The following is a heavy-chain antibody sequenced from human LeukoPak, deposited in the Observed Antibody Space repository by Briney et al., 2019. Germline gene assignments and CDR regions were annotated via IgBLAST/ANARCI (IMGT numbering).Heavy chain of an antibody. Sequence: KPSETLSLTCAVYGGSFSGYYWSWIRQPPGKGLEWIGEINHSGSTNYNPSLKSRVTISVDTSKNQFSLKLSSVTAADTAVYYCARVDTREYYFDYWGQGTLVTVSS. J-gene: IGHJ4*02. CDR3: ARVDTREYYFDY. CDR1: GGSFSGYY. CDR2: INHSGST. V-gene: IGHV4-34*01. D-gene: IGHD5-18*01.